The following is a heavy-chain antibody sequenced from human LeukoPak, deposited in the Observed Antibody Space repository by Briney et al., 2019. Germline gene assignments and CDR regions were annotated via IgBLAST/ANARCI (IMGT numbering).Heavy chain of an antibody. CDR1: GFTFSSYW. Sequence: PGGSLRLSCAASGFTFSSYWMHWVRQAPGKGLVWVSRINSDGSSTSYADSVKGRFTISRDNAKNTLYLQMNSLRAEDTAVYYCARAVYGDSGGDYWGQGTLVTVSS. CDR2: INSDGSST. CDR3: ARAVYGDSGGDY. V-gene: IGHV3-74*01. D-gene: IGHD4-17*01. J-gene: IGHJ4*02.